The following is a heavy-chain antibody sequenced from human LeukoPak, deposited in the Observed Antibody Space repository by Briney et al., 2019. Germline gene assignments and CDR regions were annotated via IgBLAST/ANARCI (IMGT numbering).Heavy chain of an antibody. V-gene: IGHV4-30-2*01. Sequence: SQTLSLTCTVSGGSISRGGYYWSWIRQPPGGGLEWIGYIYHSGTTYYNPSLKSRVTISVDKSKNQFSLKLSSVTAADTAVYYCARRIRSAGAFDIWGQGTMVTVSS. CDR1: GGSISRGGYY. CDR2: IYHSGTT. CDR3: ARRIRSAGAFDI. D-gene: IGHD6-19*01. J-gene: IGHJ3*02.